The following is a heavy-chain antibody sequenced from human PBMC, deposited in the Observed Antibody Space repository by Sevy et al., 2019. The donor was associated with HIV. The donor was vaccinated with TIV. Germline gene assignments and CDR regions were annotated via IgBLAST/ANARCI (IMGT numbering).Heavy chain of an antibody. CDR3: ARVRYCSSTSCYSVYYYGMDV. J-gene: IGHJ6*02. D-gene: IGHD2-2*01. CDR2: IWYDGSNK. CDR1: GFAYSGYG. Sequence: GGSLRLSCAAFGFAYSGYGMHWVRQAPGKGLEWVAVIWYDGSNKYYADSVKGRFTISRDNSKNTLYLQMNSLRAEDTAVYYCARVRYCSSTSCYSVYYYGMDVWGQGTTVTVSS. V-gene: IGHV3-33*01.